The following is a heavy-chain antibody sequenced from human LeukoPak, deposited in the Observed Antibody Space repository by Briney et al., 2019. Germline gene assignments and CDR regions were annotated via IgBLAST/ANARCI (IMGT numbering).Heavy chain of an antibody. CDR1: GHPFSRHS. CDR2: ISFDGSHQ. Sequence: GRSLRLSCVASGHPFSRHSLQWVRQAPGKGLEWVAVISFDGSHQYFADSVKGRFTISRDNSNNTLYLQMNSLRSDDTAVYYCATPLISISSTTYYNYFEYWGQGALVTVSS. J-gene: IGHJ4*02. D-gene: IGHD2-2*01. CDR3: ATPLISISSTTYYNYFEY. V-gene: IGHV3-30*04.